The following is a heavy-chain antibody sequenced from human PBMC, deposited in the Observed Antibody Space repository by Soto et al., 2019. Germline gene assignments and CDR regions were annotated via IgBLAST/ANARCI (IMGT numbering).Heavy chain of an antibody. CDR2: IYHSGST. CDR3: AIAGAGAYGLGWFDP. Sequence: QVQLQESGPGLVKPSQTLSLTCTVSGDSISRGGYYWNWLRQHPRKGLEWIGYIYHSGSTIYNPSLKSRVTISVDTSKNRLSLELSNVTAADTDVYYCAIAGAGAYGLGWFDPWGQGILVTVSS. CDR1: GDSISRGGYY. J-gene: IGHJ5*02. D-gene: IGHD2-21*01. V-gene: IGHV4-31*03.